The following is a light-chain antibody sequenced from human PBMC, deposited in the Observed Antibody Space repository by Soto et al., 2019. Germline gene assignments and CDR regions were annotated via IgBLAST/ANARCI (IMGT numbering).Light chain of an antibody. V-gene: IGLV1-44*01. CDR3: AAWDDSLNGWV. Sequence: QSVLTQPPSASGTPGQRVTISCAESSSNIGSNTINWYQQFPGTAPKLLIYSNNQRPSGVPDRFSGSKSGTSAALAISGLQSEDEANYYCAAWDDSLNGWVFGGGTKLTVL. CDR2: SNN. J-gene: IGLJ3*02. CDR1: SSNIGSNT.